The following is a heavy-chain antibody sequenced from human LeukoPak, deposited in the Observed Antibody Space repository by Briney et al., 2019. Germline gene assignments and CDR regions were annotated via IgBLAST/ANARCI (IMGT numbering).Heavy chain of an antibody. CDR2: ISSSSSYK. V-gene: IGHV3-21*01. J-gene: IGHJ4*02. D-gene: IGHD1-1*01. CDR1: GFTFSSYS. CDR3: ARSAAGTYY. Sequence: GGSLRLSCVASGFTFSSYSMNWVRQAPGKGLEWVSPISSSSSYKYYTDSAKGRFTISRDNAKNSLYLQMNSLRAEDTAVYYCARSAAGTYYWGQGTLVTVSS.